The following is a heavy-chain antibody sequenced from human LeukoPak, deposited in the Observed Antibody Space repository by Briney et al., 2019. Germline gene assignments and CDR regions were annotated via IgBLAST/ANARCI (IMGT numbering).Heavy chain of an antibody. CDR2: IYYSGST. Sequence: SQTLSLTCTRSGGSISSGGYYWSWIRQHPGKGLEWIGYIYYSGSTYYNPSLKSRVTISVDTSKNQFSLKLSSVTAADTAVYYCARDRSGEHGMDVWGQGTTVTVSS. CDR1: GGSISSGGYY. J-gene: IGHJ6*02. V-gene: IGHV4-31*03. CDR3: ARDRSGEHGMDV. D-gene: IGHD3-10*01.